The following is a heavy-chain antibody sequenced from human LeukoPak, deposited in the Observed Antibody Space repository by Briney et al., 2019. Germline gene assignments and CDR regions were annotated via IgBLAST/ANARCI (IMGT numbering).Heavy chain of an antibody. CDR1: GFSFKDYG. Sequence: GGSLRLSCAATGFSFKDYGMHWVRQPPGKGLEWVSAINWNGGGTDYADSVKGRFAISRDNAKNSLYLQLSSLRPEDTALYYCAKHLTATNTYIFFGLDVWGQGTSVTVSS. V-gene: IGHV3-9*01. D-gene: IGHD1-26*01. CDR2: INWNGGGT. CDR3: AKHLTATNTYIFFGLDV. J-gene: IGHJ6*02.